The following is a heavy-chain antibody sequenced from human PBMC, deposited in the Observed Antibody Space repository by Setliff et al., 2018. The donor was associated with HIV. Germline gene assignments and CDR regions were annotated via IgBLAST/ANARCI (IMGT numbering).Heavy chain of an antibody. CDR1: GFTFSTSW. CDR3: ARGDTTPIYPNYMDV. J-gene: IGHJ6*03. D-gene: IGHD2-21*02. V-gene: IGHV3-7*03. Sequence: PGGSLRLSCAASGFTFSTSWMTWVRQAPGQGLEWVANIKGNGSAEYYVDSAKGRFTISRDNAKNSLYLQMNSLRAEDTAIYYCARGDTTPIYPNYMDVWGKGTTVTVSS. CDR2: IKGNGSAE.